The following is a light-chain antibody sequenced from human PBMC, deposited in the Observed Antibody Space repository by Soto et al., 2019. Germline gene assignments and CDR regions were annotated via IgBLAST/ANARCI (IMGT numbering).Light chain of an antibody. Sequence: EIVLTQSPATLSLSPGEIATLCFSASQSVSSNFLAWYQEKPGQAPRLLIYGASSRATGIPDRFSGSGSGTDFTLTISRLEPEDFAVYYCRQYGRSLGFAFGGGTKVDI. CDR2: GAS. J-gene: IGKJ4*01. CDR3: RQYGRSLGFA. V-gene: IGKV3-20*01. CDR1: QSVSSNF.